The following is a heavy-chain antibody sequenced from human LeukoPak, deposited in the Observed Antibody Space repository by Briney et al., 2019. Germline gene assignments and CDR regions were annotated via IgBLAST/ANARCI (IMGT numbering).Heavy chain of an antibody. CDR1: GATFSRSA. Sequence: GASVKVSCKASGATFSRSAVSWVRQAPGQGLEWMGGIIPTLGTTNYGQKFQGRVTITADESTSTAYLEVSSLRSEDTAVYYCARRDCGGDCSSAYYYYYGMDVWGQGTTVIVSS. J-gene: IGHJ6*02. V-gene: IGHV1-69*13. D-gene: IGHD2-21*02. CDR3: ARRDCGGDCSSAYYYYYGMDV. CDR2: IIPTLGTT.